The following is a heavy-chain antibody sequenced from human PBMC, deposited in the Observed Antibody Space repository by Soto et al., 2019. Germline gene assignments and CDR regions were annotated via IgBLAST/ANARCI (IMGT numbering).Heavy chain of an antibody. CDR3: ATRPLLPGAP. D-gene: IGHD3-22*01. V-gene: IGHV3-53*01. J-gene: IGHJ3*01. CDR1: GFTFSSND. CDR2: IYSSGST. Sequence: EVQLVESGGGLIQPGGSLRLSCAASGFTFSSNDMNWVRQAPGKGLEWVSLIYSSGSTSYADSVKGRFTISRDNSKDKLYPQMSSLRAEDTAVYYCATRPLLPGAPWGQGTMVTVSS.